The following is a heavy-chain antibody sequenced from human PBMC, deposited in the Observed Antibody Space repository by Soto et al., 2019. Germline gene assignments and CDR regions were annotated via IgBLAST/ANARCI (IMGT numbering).Heavy chain of an antibody. D-gene: IGHD4-17*01. CDR2: INWDDDK. Sequence: SGPTLVNPTQTLTLTCTFSGFSLSTSGMCVSWIRQPPGKALEWLAVINWDDDKYYSTSLKTRLTISKDTSKNQVVLTMTDMDPVDTAMYYCARTYMTRVTTLLDYWGQGTLVTVSS. CDR1: GFSLSTSGMC. J-gene: IGHJ4*02. CDR3: ARTYMTRVTTLLDY. V-gene: IGHV2-70*01.